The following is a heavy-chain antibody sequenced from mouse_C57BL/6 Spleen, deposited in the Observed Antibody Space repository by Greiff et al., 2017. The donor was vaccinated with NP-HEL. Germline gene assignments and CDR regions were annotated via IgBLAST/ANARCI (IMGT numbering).Heavy chain of an antibody. J-gene: IGHJ4*01. V-gene: IGHV1-5*01. Sequence: VQLQQSGTVLARPGASVKMSCKTSGYTFTSYWMHWVKQRPGQGLEWIGAIYPGNSDTSYNQKFKGKAKLTAVTSASTAYMELSSLTNEDSAVYYCTRDYYGSHYYAMDYWGQGTSVTVSS. CDR1: GYTFTSYW. CDR2: IYPGNSDT. D-gene: IGHD1-1*01. CDR3: TRDYYGSHYYAMDY.